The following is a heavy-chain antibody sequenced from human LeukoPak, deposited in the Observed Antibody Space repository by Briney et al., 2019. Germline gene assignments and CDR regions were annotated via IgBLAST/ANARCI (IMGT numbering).Heavy chain of an antibody. Sequence: SETLSLTCTVSGGSISSYYWSWIRQPPGKGLECIGYIYYSGSTNYNPSLKSRVTISVDTSKNQFSLKLSSVTAADTAVYYCARDGPYDTSGYYYFDYWGQGTLVTVSS. J-gene: IGHJ4*02. D-gene: IGHD3-22*01. CDR3: ARDGPYDTSGYYYFDY. CDR1: GGSISSYY. V-gene: IGHV4-59*01. CDR2: IYYSGST.